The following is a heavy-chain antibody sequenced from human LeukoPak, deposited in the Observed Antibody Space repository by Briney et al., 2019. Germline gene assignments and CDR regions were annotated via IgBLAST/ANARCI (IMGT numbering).Heavy chain of an antibody. CDR2: ITNAGDT. Sequence: GGSLRLSCAASGFTFTNYDMHWVRQRSGKGLEWVSTITNAGDTYYPDSVKGRFTISRDSANNALYLQMNSLRGEDTAVYYCARGGLTAGFDYWGQGTLVTVSS. J-gene: IGHJ4*02. CDR1: GFTFTNYD. V-gene: IGHV3-13*01. CDR3: ARGGLTAGFDY.